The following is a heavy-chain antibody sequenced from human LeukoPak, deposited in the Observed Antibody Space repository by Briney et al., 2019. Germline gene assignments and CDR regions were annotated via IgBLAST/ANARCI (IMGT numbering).Heavy chain of an antibody. V-gene: IGHV3-23*01. J-gene: IGHJ4*02. CDR3: AKDRWGFDY. CDR2: ISGSGGST. CDR1: GFTFSTYG. D-gene: IGHD3-16*01. Sequence: PGGSLRLSCAASGFTFSTYGMHWVRQAPGKGLEWVSAISGSGGSTYYADSVKGRFTISRDNSKDTLYLQMNSLRAEDTAVYYCAKDRWGFDYWGQGTLVTVSS.